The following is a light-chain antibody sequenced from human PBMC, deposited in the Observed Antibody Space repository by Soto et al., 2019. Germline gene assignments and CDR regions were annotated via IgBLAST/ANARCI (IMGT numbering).Light chain of an antibody. V-gene: IGLV2-14*01. CDR3: SSYTSSSSLV. J-gene: IGLJ1*01. Sequence: QSVLAQPASVSGSPGQPITISCTGASSDVGSYNYVSWYQQYPGKAPKLMLFEVSARPSGVSNRFSGSKSGNTASLTISGLQAEDEADYYCSSYTSSSSLVFGTGTKVTVL. CDR2: EVS. CDR1: SSDVGSYNY.